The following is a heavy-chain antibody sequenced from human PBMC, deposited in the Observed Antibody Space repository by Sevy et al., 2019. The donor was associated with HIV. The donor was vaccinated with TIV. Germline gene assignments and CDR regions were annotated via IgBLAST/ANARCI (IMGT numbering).Heavy chain of an antibody. Sequence: GGSLRLSCAASGFTFSSYAMSWVRQAPGKGLEWVSAISGSGGSTYYADSVKGRFTISRDNSKNTLYLQMNSLRAEDMAVYYCTKSIYYGSGSYYPFDYWGQGTLVTVSS. V-gene: IGHV3-23*01. CDR2: ISGSGGST. J-gene: IGHJ4*02. D-gene: IGHD3-10*01. CDR1: GFTFSSYA. CDR3: TKSIYYGSGSYYPFDY.